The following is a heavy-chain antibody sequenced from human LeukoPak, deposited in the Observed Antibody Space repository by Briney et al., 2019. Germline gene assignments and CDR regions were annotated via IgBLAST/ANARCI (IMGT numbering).Heavy chain of an antibody. CDR1: GFTFSNYD. Sequence: SGESLRLSCAASGFTFSNYDMHWVRQATGKGLEWVSAIGTAGDTYYQGSVRGRFTMSRENAKTSLYLQMNSLTAGDTAVYYCARGADTHFDYWGQGILVTVSS. D-gene: IGHD2-15*01. CDR3: ARGADTHFDY. J-gene: IGHJ4*02. CDR2: IGTAGDT. V-gene: IGHV3-13*04.